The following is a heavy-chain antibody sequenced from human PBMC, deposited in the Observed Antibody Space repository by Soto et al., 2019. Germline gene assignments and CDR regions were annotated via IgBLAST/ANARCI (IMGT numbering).Heavy chain of an antibody. CDR2: ISYDGSNK. Sequence: QVQLVESGGGVVQPGRSLRLSCAASGFTFSSYAMHWVRQAPGKGLEWVAVISYDGSNKYYADSVKGRFTISRDNSKNTLYLQMNSLRAEDTAVYYCASVDYDFWSGYPPDWGQGTLVTVSS. J-gene: IGHJ4*02. D-gene: IGHD3-3*01. CDR3: ASVDYDFWSGYPPD. CDR1: GFTFSSYA. V-gene: IGHV3-30-3*01.